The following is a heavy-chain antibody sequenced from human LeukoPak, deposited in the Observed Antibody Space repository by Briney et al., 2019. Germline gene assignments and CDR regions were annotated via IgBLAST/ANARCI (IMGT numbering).Heavy chain of an antibody. V-gene: IGHV3-30*02. J-gene: IGHJ3*02. CDR1: GFNFNTFI. D-gene: IGHD7-27*01. CDR3: VKETGDPGQGGFEI. CDR2: LRAGGPYGTEK. Sequence: GGSLRLSCAASGFNFNTFIMHWVRQAPGKGLEWVTFLRAGGPYGTEKFYADSVKGRFTISTDNSKNTLFLEMNSLRPEDTAVYYCVKETGDPGQGGFEIWGQGTTVTVS.